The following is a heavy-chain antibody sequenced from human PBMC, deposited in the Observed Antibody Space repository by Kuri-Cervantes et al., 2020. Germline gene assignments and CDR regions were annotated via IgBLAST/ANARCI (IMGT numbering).Heavy chain of an antibody. CDR2: ISGSGGST. J-gene: IGHJ6*02. V-gene: IGHV3-23*01. CDR3: AKDRTMLRDMDV. CDR1: GGTFSSYA. Sequence: SCKASGGTFSSYAISWVRQTPGKGLEWVSAISGSGGSTYYADSVKGRFTISRDNSKDTLYLQMNSLRAEDTAVYYCAKDRTMLRDMDVWGQGTTVTVSS. D-gene: IGHD3-10*01.